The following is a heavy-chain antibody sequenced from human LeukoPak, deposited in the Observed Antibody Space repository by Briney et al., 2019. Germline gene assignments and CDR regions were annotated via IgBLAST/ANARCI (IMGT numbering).Heavy chain of an antibody. D-gene: IGHD6-13*01. J-gene: IGHJ4*02. CDR1: GYSISSGYY. CDR2: IHHSGST. V-gene: IGHV4-38-2*02. Sequence: SSETLSLTCTVSGYSISSGYYWGWMRQPPGKGLEWIESIHHSGSTYYNPSLKSRVTMSIDTSKNQFSLKLSSVTAADTAVYYCARTKGGIAAADAYFDYWGQGTLVTVSS. CDR3: ARTKGGIAAADAYFDY.